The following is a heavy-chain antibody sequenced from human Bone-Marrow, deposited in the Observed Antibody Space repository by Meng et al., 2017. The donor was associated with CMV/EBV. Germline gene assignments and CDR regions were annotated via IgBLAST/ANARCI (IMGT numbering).Heavy chain of an antibody. J-gene: IGHJ4*02. Sequence: LSLTCTVSGGSISSYYWSWIRQPPGKGLEWVAVISYDGSNKYYADSVKGRFTISRDNSKNTLYLQMNSLRAEDTAVYYCARDGYYYGSGGPAHIDYWGQGTLVTVSS. CDR2: ISYDGSNK. D-gene: IGHD3-10*01. CDR1: GGSISSYY. V-gene: IGHV3-30*03. CDR3: ARDGYYYGSGGPAHIDY.